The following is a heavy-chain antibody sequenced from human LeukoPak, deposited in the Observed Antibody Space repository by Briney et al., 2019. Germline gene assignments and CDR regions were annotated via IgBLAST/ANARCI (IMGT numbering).Heavy chain of an antibody. CDR1: GGSISSNSHY. CDR2: IYYSGST. D-gene: IGHD6-19*01. CDR3: ARRSSSGQFDS. J-gene: IGHJ4*02. V-gene: IGHV4-39*01. Sequence: SETLSLTCTVSGGSISSNSHYWGWIRQPPGKGLEWIGNIYYSGSTYYNPSLKSRVTISEDTSKNQFSLKLSPVTAADTAVYYCARRSSSGQFDSWGQGTLVTVSS.